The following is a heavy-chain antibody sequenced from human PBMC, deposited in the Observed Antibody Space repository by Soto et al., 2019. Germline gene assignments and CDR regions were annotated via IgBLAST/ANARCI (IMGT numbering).Heavy chain of an antibody. CDR2: IYYSGTT. J-gene: IGHJ4*02. CDR3: ARREIQGPIDY. Sequence: QVQLQESGPGLVKPSDTLSLTCAVSAYSISSSNWWGWIRQPPGKGLEWIGYIYYSGTTYYNPSLKXRXTXSLXTSKNQFSLKLTSVTAVDTAVYYCARREIQGPIDYWGQGTLVTVSS. V-gene: IGHV4-28*01. CDR1: AYSISSSNW. D-gene: IGHD1-26*01.